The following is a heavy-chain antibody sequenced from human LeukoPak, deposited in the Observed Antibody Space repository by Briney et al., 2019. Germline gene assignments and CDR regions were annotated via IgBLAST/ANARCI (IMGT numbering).Heavy chain of an antibody. V-gene: IGHV3-30*04. J-gene: IGHJ6*03. CDR1: GFTFSIYP. CDR2: MSNDGSNK. D-gene: IGHD2-15*01. Sequence: PGRSLRLSCAASGFTFSIYPTHWVRQGPGKGLEWVAVMSNDGSNKYYANSVKGRFSISRDNSKNTLYLQMNSLRAEDTAVYYCARVLRYCSGGNCYSGGLGYMDVWGKGTTVTISS. CDR3: ARVLRYCSGGNCYSGGLGYMDV.